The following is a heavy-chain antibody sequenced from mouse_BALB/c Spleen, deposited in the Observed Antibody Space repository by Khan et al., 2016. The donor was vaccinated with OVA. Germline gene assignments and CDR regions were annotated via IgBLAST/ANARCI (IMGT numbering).Heavy chain of an antibody. CDR1: GYSITSGYG. CDR3: ARTARIKY. Sequence: QLQDLGPGLVKLSQSRSLICTVTGYSITSGYGSNWIRQFPGNKLEWMGYISYSGSTTNNQSLKSRISITRDTSKNQFFLQLNSVTTEDTATYYCARTARIKYWGQGTTLTVSS. CDR2: ISYSGST. D-gene: IGHD1-2*01. J-gene: IGHJ2*01. V-gene: IGHV3-2*02.